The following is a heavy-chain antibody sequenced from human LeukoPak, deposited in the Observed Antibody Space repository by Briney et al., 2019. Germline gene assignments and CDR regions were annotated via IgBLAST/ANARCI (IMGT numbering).Heavy chain of an antibody. V-gene: IGHV1-69*13. D-gene: IGHD2-2*02. CDR2: IIPIFGTG. CDR3: AREIGCSSTSCYTERSAFDI. CDR1: GGTFSSYA. J-gene: IGHJ3*02. Sequence: SVKVSCKASGGTFSSYAISWVRQAPGQGLEWMGGIIPIFGTGNYAQKFQGRVTITADESTSTAYMELSSLRSEDTAVYYCAREIGCSSTSCYTERSAFDIWGQGTMVTVSS.